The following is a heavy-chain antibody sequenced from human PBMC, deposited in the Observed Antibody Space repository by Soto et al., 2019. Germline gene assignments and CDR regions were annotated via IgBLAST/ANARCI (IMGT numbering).Heavy chain of an antibody. CDR3: ARGFIVVVPAAMRVGWFDP. CDR1: GYTFTSYA. V-gene: IGHV1-3*01. Sequence: ASVTVSCKASGYTFTSYAMHWVRQAPGQRLEWMGWINAGNGNTKYSQKFQGRVTITRDTSASTAYMELSSLRSEDTAVYYCARGFIVVVPAAMRVGWFDPWGQGTLVTVSS. J-gene: IGHJ5*02. CDR2: INAGNGNT. D-gene: IGHD2-2*01.